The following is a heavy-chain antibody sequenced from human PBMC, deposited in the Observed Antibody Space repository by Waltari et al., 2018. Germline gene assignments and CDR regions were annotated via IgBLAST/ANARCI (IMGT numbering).Heavy chain of an antibody. CDR1: GYTFTSYY. CDR2: SNSKPGDS. Sequence: QVQLVQSGPEVKQPGASVRVSCKTSGYTFTSYYLHWVRQAPGQGLEWMAGSNSKPGDSQSAQTVQGRVTVTKDTSLTTVYLELSGLRSDDTALYYCARETLPGNKIIDYWGQGTLVTVSS. CDR3: ARETLPGNKIIDY. J-gene: IGHJ4*02. D-gene: IGHD1-1*01. V-gene: IGHV1-2*02.